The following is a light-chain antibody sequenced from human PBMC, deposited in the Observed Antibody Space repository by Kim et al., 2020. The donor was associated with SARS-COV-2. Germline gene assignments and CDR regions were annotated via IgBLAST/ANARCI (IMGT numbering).Light chain of an antibody. CDR3: QSYDSSLSVV. Sequence: APGQRVTISCTGSSSNIGAGYDVHWYQQLPGTAPKLLIYGNSNRPSGVPDRFSGSKSGTSASLAITGLQAEDEADYYCQSYDSSLSVVFGGGTQLTVL. CDR1: SSNIGAGYD. CDR2: GNS. V-gene: IGLV1-40*01. J-gene: IGLJ2*01.